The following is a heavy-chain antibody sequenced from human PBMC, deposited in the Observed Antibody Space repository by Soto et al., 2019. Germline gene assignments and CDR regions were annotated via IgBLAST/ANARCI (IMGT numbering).Heavy chain of an antibody. D-gene: IGHD3-3*01. CDR3: ARGPLRPPFCSLEWFDP. J-gene: IGHJ5*02. Sequence: ASVKLSSNDSGYTFTGYSMRWVRQAPGQGLEWMGWINPNSGGTNYAQKFQGRVTMTRDTSISTAYMELSRLRSDDTAVYYCARGPLRPPFCSLEWFDPWGQGTLVTVSS. CDR2: INPNSGGT. V-gene: IGHV1-2*02. CDR1: GYTFTGYS.